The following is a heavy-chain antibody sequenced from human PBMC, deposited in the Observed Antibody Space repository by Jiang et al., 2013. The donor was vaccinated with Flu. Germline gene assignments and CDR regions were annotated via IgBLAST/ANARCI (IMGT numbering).Heavy chain of an antibody. D-gene: IGHD6-19*01. V-gene: IGHV4-31*03. J-gene: IGHJ4*02. CDR3: ARAGEVAAYFDY. CDR2: IYYTGTT. Sequence: GPGLVKPSQTLSLTCTVSRGSIRGAGYYWSWIRQHPGKGLEWIGYIYYTGTTYYNSSLKSRLTISVDTSKNQFSLRLTSVTAADTAVYYCARAGEVAAYFDYWGQGALVTVSS. CDR1: RGSIRGAGYY.